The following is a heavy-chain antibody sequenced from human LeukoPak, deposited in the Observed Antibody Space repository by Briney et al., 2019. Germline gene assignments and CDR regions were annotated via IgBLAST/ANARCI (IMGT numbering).Heavy chain of an antibody. CDR3: ARRGVSSGWTLDY. CDR1: GGSFSGYY. CDR2: IYHSGST. J-gene: IGHJ4*02. D-gene: IGHD6-19*01. V-gene: IGHV4-34*01. Sequence: SETLSLTCAVYGGSFSGYYWSWIRQPPGKGLEWVGEIYHSGSTNYNPSLKSRVTISVDKSKTQFSLKLSSVTAADTAVYYCARRGVSSGWTLDYWGQGTLVTVSS.